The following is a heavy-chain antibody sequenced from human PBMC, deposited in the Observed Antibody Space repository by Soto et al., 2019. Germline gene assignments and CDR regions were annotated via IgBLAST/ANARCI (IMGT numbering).Heavy chain of an antibody. CDR3: ARLTEAVTPLVY. J-gene: IGHJ4*02. Sequence: CGSLRLSGQPSAFALSPYWMSWVRQAPGKGLEWAASINQGGSVKHYVDSVRGRFSISRDNAKTSLFLQINSLTAQSTAVYYCARLTEAVTPLVYWPQGTPVIVSS. CDR2: INQGGSVK. V-gene: IGHV3-7*03. CDR1: AFALSPYW. D-gene: IGHD5-18*01.